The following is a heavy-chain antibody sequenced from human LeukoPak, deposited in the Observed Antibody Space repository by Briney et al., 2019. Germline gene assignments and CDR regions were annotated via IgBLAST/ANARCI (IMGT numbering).Heavy chain of an antibody. J-gene: IGHJ4*02. CDR2: ISSSGSTI. Sequence: PGGSRRLSCAAFGFTLNSYEMNWFRKVPGKGLGWFSYISSSGSTIYYADSVKGRYTISRDNDKSSLYLQMNSLRAEDTAIYYCARQDRVLIAFDYWGQGTLVTVSS. D-gene: IGHD3-3*01. CDR1: GFTLNSYE. V-gene: IGHV3-48*03. CDR3: ARQDRVLIAFDY.